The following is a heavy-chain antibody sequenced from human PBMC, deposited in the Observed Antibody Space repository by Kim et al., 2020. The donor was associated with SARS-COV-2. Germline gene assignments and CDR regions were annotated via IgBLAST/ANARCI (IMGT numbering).Heavy chain of an antibody. V-gene: IGHV4-39*01. CDR3: ARHEPYDY. Sequence: SYHPSPKRRTTISVDTSNNQFSLKLSSVPAADTAVYYCARHEPYDYWGPGTLVTVSS. J-gene: IGHJ4*02.